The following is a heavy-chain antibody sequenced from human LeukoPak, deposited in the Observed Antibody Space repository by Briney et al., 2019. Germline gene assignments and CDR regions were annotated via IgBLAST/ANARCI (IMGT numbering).Heavy chain of an antibody. CDR2: IHHSGDI. CDR1: GGSISSRSW. V-gene: IGHV4-4*02. CDR3: ARRATVTSHYFAY. J-gene: IGHJ4*02. Sequence: SETLSLTCAVSGGSISSRSWWSWGRRPPGKGREGVAEIHHSGDINYNPPLKSRVTISVGTSTNQFSLRLSSVTAADTAVYYCARRATVTSHYFAYWGQGNLVTVSS. D-gene: IGHD4-17*01.